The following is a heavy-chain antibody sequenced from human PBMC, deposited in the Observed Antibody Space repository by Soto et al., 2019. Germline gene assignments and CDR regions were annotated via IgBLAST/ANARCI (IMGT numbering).Heavy chain of an antibody. Sequence: QVQLVESGGGVVQPGRSLRLSCAASGFTFSSYGMHWVRQAPGKGLEWVAVISYDGSNKYYADSVKGRFTISRDNSKKPLYLQMNSLRAEDTAVYYCAKDRYCSGGSCEMIDYWGQGTLVTVSS. V-gene: IGHV3-30*18. CDR1: GFTFSSYG. CDR3: AKDRYCSGGSCEMIDY. CDR2: ISYDGSNK. D-gene: IGHD2-15*01. J-gene: IGHJ4*02.